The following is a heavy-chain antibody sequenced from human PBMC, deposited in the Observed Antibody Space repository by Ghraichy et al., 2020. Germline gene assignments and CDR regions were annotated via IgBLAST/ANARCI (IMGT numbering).Heavy chain of an antibody. CDR1: GDSVSSGSYY. D-gene: IGHD3-22*01. Sequence: SETLSLTCSVSGDSVSSGSYYWSWIRQPPGKGLEWIGYVSYSGNNKYNPSLKSRVTISIDTSKNQFSLKLSPVTAADTAMYYCSRASYYYESGGYPHNPRSGSFDFWGQGTMVTVSS. V-gene: IGHV4-61*01. CDR3: SRASYYYESGGYPHNPRSGSFDF. CDR2: VSYSGNN. J-gene: IGHJ3*01.